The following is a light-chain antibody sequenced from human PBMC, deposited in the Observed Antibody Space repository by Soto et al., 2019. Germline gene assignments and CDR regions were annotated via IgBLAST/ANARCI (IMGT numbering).Light chain of an antibody. CDR3: QQYGTYPVT. V-gene: IGKV1D-16*01. CDR2: GAS. CDR1: QNVSNW. Sequence: DIQMTQSPSSVSASVGDRVTITCRASQNVSNWLVWYQERPGKAPKSLIFGASSLESGVPSRFSGSGSGTDFTLSIISLQPEDFATYYYQQYGTYPVTFGGGTKVEI. J-gene: IGKJ4*01.